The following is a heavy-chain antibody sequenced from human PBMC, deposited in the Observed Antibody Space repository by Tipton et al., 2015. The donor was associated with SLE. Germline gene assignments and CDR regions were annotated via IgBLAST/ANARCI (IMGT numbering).Heavy chain of an antibody. Sequence: SLRLSCAASGFTFSSYWMIWVRQAPGKGLEWVANIKQDGSEKYYVDSVKGRFTISRDNAKNSLYLQMNTLRAEDTALYYCARAFSRSPVYWGQGTPVTASS. CDR2: IKQDGSEK. CDR1: GFTFSSYW. V-gene: IGHV3-7*01. J-gene: IGHJ4*02. D-gene: IGHD1-26*01. CDR3: ARAFSRSPVY.